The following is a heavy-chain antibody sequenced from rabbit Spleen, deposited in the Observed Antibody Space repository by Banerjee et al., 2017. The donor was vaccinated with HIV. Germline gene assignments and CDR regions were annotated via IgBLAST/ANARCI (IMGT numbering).Heavy chain of an antibody. CDR2: IYTSSGST. J-gene: IGHJ4*01. CDR3: ARWAGGSYFAL. V-gene: IGHV1S45*01. CDR1: GFSFSGGYY. D-gene: IGHD8-1*01. Sequence: QEQLKESGGGLVQPGGSLTLTCKASGFSFSGGYYMSWVRQAPGKGLEWIGCIYTSSGSTWYATWPKGRFTISKTSSTTVTLRMTSLTVADTATYFCARWAGGSYFALWGPGTLVTVS.